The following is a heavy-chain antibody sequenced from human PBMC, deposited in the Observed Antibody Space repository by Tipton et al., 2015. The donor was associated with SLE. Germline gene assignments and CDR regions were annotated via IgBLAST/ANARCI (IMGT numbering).Heavy chain of an antibody. CDR1: GGSISSYS. CDR2: IYSSGST. J-gene: IGHJ3*02. D-gene: IGHD7-27*01. Sequence: TLSLTCTVSGGSISSYSWSWIRQPPGKGLEWIGYIYSSGSTNYNPSLKSRVTISVDTSKNQFSLKLSSVTAADTAVYYCARPGANWDDAFGIWGQGTMVTVSS. V-gene: IGHV4-4*08. CDR3: ARPGANWDDAFGI.